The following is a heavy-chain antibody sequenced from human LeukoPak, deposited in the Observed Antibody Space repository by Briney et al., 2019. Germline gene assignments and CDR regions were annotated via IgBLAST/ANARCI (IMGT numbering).Heavy chain of an antibody. CDR3: ARDEPDYYDSSGYGPNDAFDI. CDR2: IYTSGST. CDR1: GGSISSGSYY. D-gene: IGHD3-22*01. Sequence: SETLSLTCTVSGGSISSGSYYWSWIRQPAGKGLEWIGRIYTSGSTNYNPSLKSRVTISVDTSKNQFSLKLSSVTAADTAVYYCARDEPDYYDSSGYGPNDAFDIWGQGTMVTVSS. J-gene: IGHJ3*02. V-gene: IGHV4-61*02.